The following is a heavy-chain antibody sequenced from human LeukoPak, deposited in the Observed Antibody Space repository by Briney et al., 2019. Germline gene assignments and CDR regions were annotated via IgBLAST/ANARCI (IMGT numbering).Heavy chain of an antibody. CDR2: ISAYNGNT. J-gene: IGHJ5*02. V-gene: IGHV1-18*04. CDR3: ARGVQEYYGSANYIFDT. Sequence: ASVKVSCKASGYTFTSYYMHWVRQAPGQGLEWMGWISAYNGNTNYAQKLQGRVTMTTDTSTSTAYMELRSLRSDDTAVYYCARGVQEYYGSANYIFDTWGQGTQVTVSS. CDR1: GYTFTSYY. D-gene: IGHD3-10*01.